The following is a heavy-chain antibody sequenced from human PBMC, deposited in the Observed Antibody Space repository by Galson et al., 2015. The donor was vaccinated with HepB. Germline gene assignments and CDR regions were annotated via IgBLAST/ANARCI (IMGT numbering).Heavy chain of an antibody. J-gene: IGHJ4*02. D-gene: IGHD5-18*01. CDR1: GGSISSYY. Sequence: LSLTCAVSGGSISSYYWSWIRQPPGKGLEWIGYIYYSGSTNYNPSLKSRVTISVDTSKNQFSLKLSSVTAADTAVYYCARGDSYEVFDYWGQGTLVTVSS. CDR2: IYYSGST. V-gene: IGHV4-59*01. CDR3: ARGDSYEVFDY.